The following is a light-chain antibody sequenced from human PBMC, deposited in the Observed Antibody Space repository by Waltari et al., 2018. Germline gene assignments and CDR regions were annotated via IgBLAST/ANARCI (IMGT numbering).Light chain of an antibody. CDR1: QRVSSN. V-gene: IGKV3-15*01. CDR2: GAS. J-gene: IGKJ1*01. CDR3: QQYNNSPRT. Sequence: EIVMTQSPAPLSVSPGERATLACRASQRVSSNLAWYQQKPGQAPRLLIYGASTMATVVPSRFSGSGSGTDFTLTISSLQSEDFAVYYCQQYNNSPRTFGQGTKVEIK.